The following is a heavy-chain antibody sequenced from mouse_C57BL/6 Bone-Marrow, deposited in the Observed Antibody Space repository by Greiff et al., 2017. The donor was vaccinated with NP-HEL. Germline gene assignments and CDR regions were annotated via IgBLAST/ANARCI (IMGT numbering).Heavy chain of an antibody. V-gene: IGHV5-4*01. CDR3: ARDGSGYAWFAY. D-gene: IGHD2-2*01. CDR1: GFTFRSYA. CDR2: ISDGGSYT. Sequence: EVKVVESGGGLVKPGGSLKLSCAASGFTFRSYAMSWVRQTPEKRLEWVATISDGGSYTYYPDNVKGRFTISRDNAKNNLYLQMSHLKSEDTAMYYCARDGSGYAWFAYWGQGTLVTVSA. J-gene: IGHJ3*01.